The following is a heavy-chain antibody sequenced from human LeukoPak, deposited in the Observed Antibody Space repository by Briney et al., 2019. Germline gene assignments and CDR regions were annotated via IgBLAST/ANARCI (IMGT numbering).Heavy chain of an antibody. CDR2: IYYSGST. Sequence: NPSETLSLTCTVSGGSISSYYWSWIRQPPGKGLEWIGYIYYSGSTNYNPSLKSRVTISVDTSKNQFSLKLSSVTAADTAVYYCARHSHSSWQPNAFDIWGQGTMVTVSS. V-gene: IGHV4-59*08. CDR3: ARHSHSSWQPNAFDI. CDR1: GGSISSYY. J-gene: IGHJ3*02. D-gene: IGHD6-13*01.